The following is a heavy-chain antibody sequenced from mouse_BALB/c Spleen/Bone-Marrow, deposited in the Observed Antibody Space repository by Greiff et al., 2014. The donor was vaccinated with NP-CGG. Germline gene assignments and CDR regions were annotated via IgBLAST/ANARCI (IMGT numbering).Heavy chain of an antibody. CDR2: IDPANGST. CDR3: ARYRDYYGYWYFDV. CDR1: GFNIKDTY. V-gene: IGHV14-3*02. Sequence: EVQLQQSGAELVKPGASVKLSCTASGFNIKDTYMHWVKQRPEQGLEWIGRIDPANGSTKYDPKFQGKATITADTSSNTAYLQLGSLTSEYTAVYYCARYRDYYGYWYFDVWGAGTTVTVSS. J-gene: IGHJ1*01. D-gene: IGHD1-1*01.